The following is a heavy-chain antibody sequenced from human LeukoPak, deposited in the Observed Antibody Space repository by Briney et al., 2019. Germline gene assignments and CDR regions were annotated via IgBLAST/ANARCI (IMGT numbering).Heavy chain of an antibody. CDR2: IIPIFGTA. Sequence: SVKVSCKASGGTFSSYAISWVRQAPGQGLEWMEGIIPIFGTANYAQKFQGRVTITTDESTSTAYMELRSLRSDDTAVYYCARDLYGDYLNWFDPWGQGTLVTVSS. CDR3: ARDLYGDYLNWFDP. D-gene: IGHD4-17*01. J-gene: IGHJ5*02. CDR1: GGTFSSYA. V-gene: IGHV1-69*05.